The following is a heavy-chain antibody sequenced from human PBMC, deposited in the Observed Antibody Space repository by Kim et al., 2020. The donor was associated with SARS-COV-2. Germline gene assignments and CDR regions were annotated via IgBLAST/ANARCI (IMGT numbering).Heavy chain of an antibody. Sequence: SETLSLTCTVSGGSISSYYWSWIRQPPGKGLEWIGYIYYSGSTNYNPSLKSRVTISVDTSKNQFSLKLSSVTAADTAVYYCARGIAVADYYFDYWGQGTLVTVSS. CDR2: IYYSGST. J-gene: IGHJ4*02. CDR3: ARGIAVADYYFDY. D-gene: IGHD6-19*01. CDR1: GGSISSYY. V-gene: IGHV4-59*01.